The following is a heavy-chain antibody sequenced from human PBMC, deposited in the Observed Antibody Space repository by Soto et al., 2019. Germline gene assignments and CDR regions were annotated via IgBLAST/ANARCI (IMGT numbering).Heavy chain of an antibody. CDR3: ARDRDYYGSGAGYYYGMDV. J-gene: IGHJ6*02. V-gene: IGHV1-69*06. D-gene: IGHD3-10*01. Sequence: QVQLVQSGAEVKKPGSSVKVSCKASGGTFSSYAISWVRQAPGQGLEWMGGIIPIFGTANYAQKFQGRVTMTADKSTSTAYMALSSLRSEDTDVYYCARDRDYYGSGAGYYYGMDVWGQGTTVTVSS. CDR2: IIPIFGTA. CDR1: GGTFSSYA.